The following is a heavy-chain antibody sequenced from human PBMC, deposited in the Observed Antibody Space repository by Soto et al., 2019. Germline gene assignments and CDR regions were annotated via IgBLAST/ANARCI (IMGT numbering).Heavy chain of an antibody. J-gene: IGHJ4*02. CDR2: INHSGST. V-gene: IGHV4-34*01. CDR3: ARGRYCSSTSCYTLVDY. CDR1: GGSFSGYY. D-gene: IGHD2-2*02. Sequence: PSETLSLTCAVYGGSFSGYYWSWIRQPPGKGLEWIGEINHSGSTNYNPSLKSRVTISVDTSKNQFSLKLSSVTAADTAVYYCARGRYCSSTSCYTLVDYWGQGTLVTVPQ.